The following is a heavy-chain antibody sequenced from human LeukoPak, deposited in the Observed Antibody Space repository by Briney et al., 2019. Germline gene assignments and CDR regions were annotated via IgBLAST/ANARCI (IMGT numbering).Heavy chain of an antibody. CDR1: GFTISDYY. Sequence: GGSLRLSCAASGFTISDYYMSWVRQAPGEGLDWVAAIKPDGSEQYYVDSVKGRFTISRDNAKNSLFLQMNSLRAEDTALYYCARGEKSGVAYTNWLDSWGQGTLVPVSS. D-gene: IGHD3-3*01. CDR2: IKPDGSEQ. V-gene: IGHV3-7*01. CDR3: ARGEKSGVAYTNWLDS. J-gene: IGHJ5*01.